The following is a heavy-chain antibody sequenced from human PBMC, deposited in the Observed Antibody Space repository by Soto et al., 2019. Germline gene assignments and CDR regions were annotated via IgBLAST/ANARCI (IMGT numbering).Heavy chain of an antibody. CDR3: AHRRGFGELLVNWFDP. CDR2: IYWNDDK. CDR1: GFSLSTSGVG. Sequence: QITLKESGPTLVKPTQTLTLTCTFSGFSLSTSGVGVGWIRQPPGKALEWLALIYWNDDKRYSPSLKSRLTITKDTSKNQVVLTMTNMYPVDTATYYCAHRRGFGELLVNWFDPWGQGTLVTVSS. D-gene: IGHD3-10*01. V-gene: IGHV2-5*01. J-gene: IGHJ5*02.